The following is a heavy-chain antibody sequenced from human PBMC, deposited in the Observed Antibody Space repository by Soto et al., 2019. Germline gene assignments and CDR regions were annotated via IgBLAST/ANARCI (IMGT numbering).Heavy chain of an antibody. J-gene: IGHJ4*02. CDR3: VREFTPGSPNYYY. Sequence: GGSLRLSCVASGFTFSSYAMSWVRQAPQKGLEWVSTLTRSATTVYAASVRGRFTISRDNSKNTLYPQMDSLRAEDTAVYYCVREFTPGSPNYYYWGLGTLVTVPS. CDR2: LTRSATT. CDR1: GFTFSSYA. D-gene: IGHD3-10*01. V-gene: IGHV3-23*01.